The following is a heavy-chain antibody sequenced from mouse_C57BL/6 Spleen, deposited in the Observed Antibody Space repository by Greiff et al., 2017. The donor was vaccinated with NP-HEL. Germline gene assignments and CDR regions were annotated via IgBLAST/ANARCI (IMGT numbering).Heavy chain of an antibody. Sequence: VQLQQSGTELVKPGASVKLSCKASGYTFTSYWMHWVKQRPGQGLEWIGNINPSNGGTNYNEKFKSKATLTVDKSSSTAYMQLSSLTSEDSAVYYCARGGLLQHYFDYWGQGTTLTVSS. V-gene: IGHV1-53*01. J-gene: IGHJ2*01. CDR2: INPSNGGT. D-gene: IGHD1-1*01. CDR3: ARGGLLQHYFDY. CDR1: GYTFTSYW.